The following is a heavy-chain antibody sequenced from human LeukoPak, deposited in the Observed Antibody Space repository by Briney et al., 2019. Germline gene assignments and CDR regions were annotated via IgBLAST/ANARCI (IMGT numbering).Heavy chain of an antibody. V-gene: IGHV4-61*02. J-gene: IGHJ6*03. D-gene: IGHD3-10*01. CDR1: GGYISSGSYY. Sequence: PSETLSLTCTVSGGYISSGSYYWSWIRQPAGKGLEWIGRIYTSGSTNYNPSLKSRVTISADMSKNQFSLKLSSVTAADTAVYYCARDYIDYYGSGSHSYYYYMDVWGKGTTVTISS. CDR2: IYTSGST. CDR3: ARDYIDYYGSGSHSYYYYMDV.